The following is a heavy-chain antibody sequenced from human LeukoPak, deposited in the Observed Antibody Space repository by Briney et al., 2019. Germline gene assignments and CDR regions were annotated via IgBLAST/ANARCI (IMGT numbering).Heavy chain of an antibody. J-gene: IGHJ6*02. CDR1: GGSISSSSYY. CDR3: ARDRRVVVAATQYYYYGMDV. CDR2: IYNSGST. V-gene: IGHV4-39*07. D-gene: IGHD2-15*01. Sequence: SETLSLTCTVSGGSISSSSYYWGWIRQPPGKGLEWIGSIYNSGSTYYNPSLKSRVTISVDTSKNQFSLKLSSVTAADTAVYYCARDRRVVVAATQYYYYGMDVWGQGTTVTVSS.